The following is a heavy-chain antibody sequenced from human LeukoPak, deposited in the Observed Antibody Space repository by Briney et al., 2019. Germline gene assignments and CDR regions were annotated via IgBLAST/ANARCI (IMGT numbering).Heavy chain of an antibody. V-gene: IGHV3-73*01. CDR3: TRRVDSSRYFDY. Sequence: GGSLRLSCAASGFTFSGSAMHWVRQASGKGLEWVGRIRSKANSYATAYAASVKGRFTISRDDSKNTPYLQMNSLKTEDTAVYYCTRRVDSSRYFDYWGQGTLVTVSS. D-gene: IGHD6-19*01. CDR2: IRSKANSYAT. J-gene: IGHJ4*02. CDR1: GFTFSGSA.